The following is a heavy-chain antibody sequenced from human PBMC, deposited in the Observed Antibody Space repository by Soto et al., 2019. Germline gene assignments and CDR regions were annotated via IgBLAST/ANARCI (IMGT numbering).Heavy chain of an antibody. V-gene: IGHV3-33*01. Sequence: QVQLVESGGGVVQPGRSLRLSCAASGFTFSSYGMHWVRQAPGKGLEWVAVIWYDGSNKYYADSVKGRFTISRDNSKNTLYLQMNSLRAEDTAVYYCARDQDYGDHVDYWGQGTLVTGSS. CDR3: ARDQDYGDHVDY. D-gene: IGHD4-17*01. CDR1: GFTFSSYG. CDR2: IWYDGSNK. J-gene: IGHJ4*02.